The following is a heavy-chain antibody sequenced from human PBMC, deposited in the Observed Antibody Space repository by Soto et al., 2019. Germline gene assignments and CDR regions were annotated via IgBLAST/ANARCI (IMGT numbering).Heavy chain of an antibody. Sequence: GGSLRLSCAASGFNFDAYAMHWVRQGPGRGLEWVSGITWNSGKIAYADSVKGRFTIARDDDNNSLYLQMNSLRPEDTALYYCVKDSYADFHRVLSTAEYFFDYWGHGTLVTVSS. J-gene: IGHJ4*01. CDR1: GFNFDAYA. CDR2: ITWNSGKI. D-gene: IGHD2-15*01. V-gene: IGHV3-9*01. CDR3: VKDSYADFHRVLSTAEYFFDY.